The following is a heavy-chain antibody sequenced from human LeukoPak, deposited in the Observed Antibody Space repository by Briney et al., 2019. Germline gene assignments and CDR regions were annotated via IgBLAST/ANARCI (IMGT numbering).Heavy chain of an antibody. D-gene: IGHD6-13*01. Sequence: ASVKVSCKVSGYTLTELSMHWARQAPGKGLEWMGGFDPEDGEAIYAQKFQGRVTMTEDTSTDTAYMELSSLRSEDTAVYYCATSPAGTFFQHWGQGTLVTVSS. J-gene: IGHJ1*01. CDR2: FDPEDGEA. CDR3: ATSPAGTFFQH. V-gene: IGHV1-24*01. CDR1: GYTLTELS.